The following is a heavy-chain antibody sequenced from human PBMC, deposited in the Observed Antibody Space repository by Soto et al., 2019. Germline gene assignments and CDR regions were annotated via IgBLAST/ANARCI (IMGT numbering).Heavy chain of an antibody. D-gene: IGHD2-15*01. CDR1: GFSFSNYA. Sequence: EVQLLESGGGLVQPGGSLRLSCAASGFSFSNYAMTWVRQAPGKGLEWVSTISGSGGSTYYADSVKGRFTISRDNSKNTLYLEMNSLRAEDTAVYYCAKVYGGSSGGDYWGQGTLITASS. CDR2: ISGSGGST. CDR3: AKVYGGSSGGDY. V-gene: IGHV3-23*01. J-gene: IGHJ4*02.